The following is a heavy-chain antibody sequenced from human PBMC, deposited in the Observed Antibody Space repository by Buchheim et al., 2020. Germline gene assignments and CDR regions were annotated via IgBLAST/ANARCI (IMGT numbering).Heavy chain of an antibody. V-gene: IGHV3-23*01. D-gene: IGHD3-10*01. CDR1: GSTFSSFA. Sequence: EVQLLESGGGLVQPGGSLRLSCAASGSTFSSFAMSWVRQAPGKGLEWVSAISGSGGSTYYADSVKGRGTLSRDKVQKTLHLQMNSLRAEDTAVYYCAKLRGVMSDYYFDYWGQGTL. CDR3: AKLRGVMSDYYFDY. J-gene: IGHJ4*02. CDR2: ISGSGGST.